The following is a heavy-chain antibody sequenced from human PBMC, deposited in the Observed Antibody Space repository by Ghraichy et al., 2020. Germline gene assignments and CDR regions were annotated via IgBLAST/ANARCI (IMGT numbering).Heavy chain of an antibody. CDR1: GGSISSYY. Sequence: SETLSLTCTVSGGSISSYYWSWIRQPPGKGLEWIGYIYYSGSTNYNPSLKSRVTISVDTSKNQFSLKLSSVTAADTAVYYCAREPIPGLLGYCSSTSCYGGAFDIWGQGTMVTVSS. CDR2: IYYSGST. D-gene: IGHD2-2*01. V-gene: IGHV4-59*01. CDR3: AREPIPGLLGYCSSTSCYGGAFDI. J-gene: IGHJ3*02.